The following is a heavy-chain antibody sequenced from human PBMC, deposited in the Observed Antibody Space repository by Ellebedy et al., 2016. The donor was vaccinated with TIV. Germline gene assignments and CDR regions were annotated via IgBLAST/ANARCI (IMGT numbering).Heavy chain of an antibody. CDR1: GGSISSYY. CDR3: ARQGGYGGNSGWFNP. CDR2: IYYSGST. V-gene: IGHV4-59*13. Sequence: SETLSLXXTVSGGSISSYYWSWIRQPPGKGLEWIGYIYYSGSTNYNPSLKSRVTISVDTSKNQFSLKLSSVTAADTAVYYCARQGGYGGNSGWFNPWGQGTLVTVSS. J-gene: IGHJ5*02. D-gene: IGHD4-23*01.